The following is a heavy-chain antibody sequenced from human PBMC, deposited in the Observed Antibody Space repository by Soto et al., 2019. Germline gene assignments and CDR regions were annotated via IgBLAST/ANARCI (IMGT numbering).Heavy chain of an antibody. CDR3: STNHDDISGRTPLLFDS. CDR2: IHYSGNT. D-gene: IGHD3-22*01. V-gene: IGHV4-31*03. CDR1: GDSIGTVGYY. J-gene: IGHJ4*02. Sequence: QVQLQESGPGLVKPSQTLSLTCTVSGDSIGTVGYYWDWIRQHPGKGPEWIGYIHYSGNTYYNPSLKSRLTISLDTSKYQFSLHLSSVTAADTAVYYCSTNHDDISGRTPLLFDSWGQGTLVTVSS.